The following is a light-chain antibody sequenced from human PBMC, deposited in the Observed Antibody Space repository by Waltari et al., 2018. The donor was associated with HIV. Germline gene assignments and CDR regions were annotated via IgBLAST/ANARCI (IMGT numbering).Light chain of an antibody. V-gene: IGLV2-14*01. CDR3: SSYRSSSTVV. J-gene: IGLJ2*01. CDR2: EVS. CDR1: SSYIGRNT. Sequence: QSVLTQPPSASGTPGQRVTISCSGSSSYIGRNTVNWYQHLPGTAPKLMIYEVSNRPSGVSNRFSGSKSGNTASLTISGLQAEDEADYYCSSYRSSSTVVFGGGTKLTVL.